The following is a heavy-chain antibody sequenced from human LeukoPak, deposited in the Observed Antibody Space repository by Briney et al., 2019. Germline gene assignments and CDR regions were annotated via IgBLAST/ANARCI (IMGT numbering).Heavy chain of an antibody. CDR2: IYYSGST. CDR1: GDSNDNNGFY. V-gene: IGHV4-39*07. Sequence: SETLPLTCTVSGDSNDNNGFYWGWIRQPPGKGLEWIGNIYYSGSTDYNPSLKSRVTMSVDTSKNQFSLNLSSVTAADSAVYYCARARGRLLLVDYWGQGTLVTVSS. CDR3: ARARGRLLLVDY. D-gene: IGHD2-15*01. J-gene: IGHJ4*02.